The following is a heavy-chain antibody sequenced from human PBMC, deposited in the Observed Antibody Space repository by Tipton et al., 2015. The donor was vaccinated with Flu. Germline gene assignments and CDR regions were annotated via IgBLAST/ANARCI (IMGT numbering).Heavy chain of an antibody. CDR1: GFTVTSNY. CDR3: ARGRGYCSTTICLLPFDF. D-gene: IGHD2-2*01. CDR2: IYSGGTT. V-gene: IGHV3-53*01. J-gene: IGHJ4*02. Sequence: GSLRLSCAVSGFTVTSNYMAWVRQAPGRGLEWVSVIYSGGTTFYADSVKGRFTISRDNSKNTLYLQMNSLRVEDTAVYYCARGRGYCSTTICLLPFDFWGQGTLVTVSS.